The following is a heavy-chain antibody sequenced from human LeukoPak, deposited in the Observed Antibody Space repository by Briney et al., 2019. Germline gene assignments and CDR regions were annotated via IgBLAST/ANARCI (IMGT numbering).Heavy chain of an antibody. J-gene: IGHJ3*02. CDR2: INHSGST. D-gene: IGHD3-10*01. CDR3: ARGGTMVRGVMRAFDI. Sequence: PSETLSLTCAVYGGSFSGYYWSWIRQPPGKGLEWIGEINHSGSTNYNPSLKSRVTISVDTSKNQFSLKLSPVTAADTAVYYCARGGTMVRGVMRAFDIWGQGTMVTVSS. V-gene: IGHV4-34*01. CDR1: GGSFSGYY.